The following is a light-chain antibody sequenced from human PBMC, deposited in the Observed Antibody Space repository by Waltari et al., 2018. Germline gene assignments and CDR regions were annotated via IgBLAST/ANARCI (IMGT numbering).Light chain of an antibody. CDR2: GTF. CDR1: QNIGSS. J-gene: IGKJ3*01. V-gene: IGKV1-39*01. Sequence: DDQMTQSPSSVSAYAGDRVDITCRTSQNIGSSLNWYQQKPGKAPKLLISGTFTLQNGVPSRFSGGGSGTDFTLTISSLQPEDSATYYCHQSFISPPTFGPGT. CDR3: HQSFISPPT.